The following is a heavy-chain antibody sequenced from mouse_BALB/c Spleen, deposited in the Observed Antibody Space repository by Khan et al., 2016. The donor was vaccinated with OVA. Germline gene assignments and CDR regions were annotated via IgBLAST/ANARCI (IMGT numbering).Heavy chain of an antibody. Sequence: EVELVESGGDLVKPGGSLKLSCAASGFTFSSYGMSWVRQTPDKRLEWVATISSGGHYTYFPDSVRGRFTFSRDNAKNTLYLQMSSLKSEDTAMYYCARYITTSKGDYYAFDYWGQGTSVTVSS. CDR3: ARYITTSKGDYYAFDY. J-gene: IGHJ4*01. V-gene: IGHV5-6*01. CDR2: ISSGGHYT. D-gene: IGHD1-2*01. CDR1: GFTFSSYG.